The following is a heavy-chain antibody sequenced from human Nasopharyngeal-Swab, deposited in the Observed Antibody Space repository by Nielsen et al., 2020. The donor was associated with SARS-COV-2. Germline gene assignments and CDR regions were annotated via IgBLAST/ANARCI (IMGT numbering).Heavy chain of an antibody. CDR2: IYSGGST. V-gene: IGHV3-53*05. D-gene: IGHD3-16*01. CDR1: GFTVGNNY. CDR3: ARDRGGYGDYVDY. J-gene: IGHJ4*02. Sequence: GGSLRLSCAASGFTVGNNYMTWVRQAPGKGLQWVSVIYSGGSTYYADSVKGRFTISRDNSKNTLYLQMNSLRAEDTAVYYCARDRGGYGDYVDYWGQGTLVTVSS.